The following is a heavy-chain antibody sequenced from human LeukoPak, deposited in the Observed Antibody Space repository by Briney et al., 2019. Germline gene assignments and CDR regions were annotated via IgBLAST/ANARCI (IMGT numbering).Heavy chain of an antibody. V-gene: IGHV3-48*03. CDR2: ISSSGSTI. J-gene: IGHJ4*02. CDR1: GFTFSSYE. CDR3: AKGINLSFDYGPDY. Sequence: GGSLRLSCAASGFTFSSYEMNWVRQAPGKGLEWVSYISSSGSTIYYADSVKGRFTISRDNAKNFLYLQMNSLRAEDTALYYCAKGINLSFDYGPDYWGQGTLVTVSS. D-gene: IGHD4-17*01.